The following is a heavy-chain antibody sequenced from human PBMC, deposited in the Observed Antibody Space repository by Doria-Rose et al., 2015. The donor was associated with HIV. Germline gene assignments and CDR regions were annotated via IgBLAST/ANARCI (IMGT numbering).Heavy chain of an antibody. J-gene: IGHJ3*01. CDR3: ARGLNEVAGPRDAFDL. Sequence: QVQLVQSGGGVVQPGRSLRVSCSASGFTFRNYAMHWVRQAPGRGLEWVAITWYDGTNEFYSDSVKCRFTITRDNFKNTVYLQMNSLRAEDTAIYYCARGLNEVAGPRDAFDLWGQGTMVTVSS. CDR2: TWYDGTNE. V-gene: IGHV3-33*01. D-gene: IGHD6-19*01. CDR1: GFTFRNYA.